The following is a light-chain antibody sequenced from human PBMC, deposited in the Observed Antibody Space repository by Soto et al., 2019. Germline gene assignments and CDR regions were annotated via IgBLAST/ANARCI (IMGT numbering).Light chain of an antibody. J-gene: IGKJ5*01. CDR3: QQRSNWPPIT. V-gene: IGKV3D-20*02. CDR1: QSVSSSY. Sequence: EIVLTQSPGTLSLSPGERATLSCRASQSVSSSYLAWYQQKPGQAPRLLIYGASSRATGLPDRFSGSGSGTDFTLTISRLEPEDFAVYYCQQRSNWPPITFGQGTRLEIK. CDR2: GAS.